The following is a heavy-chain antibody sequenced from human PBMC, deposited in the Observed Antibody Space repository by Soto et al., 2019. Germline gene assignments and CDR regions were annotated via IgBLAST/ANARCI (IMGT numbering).Heavy chain of an antibody. CDR3: GKVADSGYYTVER. CDR2: IKSKTDGGTT. D-gene: IGHD3-22*01. J-gene: IGHJ4*02. V-gene: IGHV3-15*01. Sequence: PGGSLRLSCAASGFTFSNAWMSWVRQAPGKGLEWVGRIKSKTDGGTTDYAAPVKGRFTISRDSAKNSLYLQMDNLRVEDTAVYYCGKVADSGYYTVERRGQGTLVTVSS. CDR1: GFTFSNAW.